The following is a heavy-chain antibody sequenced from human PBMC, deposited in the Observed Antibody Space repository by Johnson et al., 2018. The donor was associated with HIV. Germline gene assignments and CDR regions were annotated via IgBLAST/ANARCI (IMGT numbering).Heavy chain of an antibody. Sequence: MLLVESGGGVVQPGGSLRLSCAASGFTFSSFDMRWVRQATGKGLEWVSGINWNGGSTGYADSVKGRFTISRDNAKNSLYLQMNSLRAEDTALYYCARDREVGARSGAFDIWGQGTMVTVSS. CDR1: GFTFSSFD. D-gene: IGHD1-26*01. J-gene: IGHJ3*02. V-gene: IGHV3-20*04. CDR3: ARDREVGARSGAFDI. CDR2: INWNGGST.